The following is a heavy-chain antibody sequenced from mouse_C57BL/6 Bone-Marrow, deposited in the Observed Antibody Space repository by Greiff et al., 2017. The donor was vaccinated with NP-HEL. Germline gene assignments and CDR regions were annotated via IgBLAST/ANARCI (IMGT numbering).Heavy chain of an antibody. CDR3: AREYYGSSYTWAMDY. J-gene: IGHJ4*01. Sequence: EVKLQESGPELVKPGASVKISCKASGYSFTDYNMNWVKQSNGKSLEWIGVINPNYGTTSYNQKFKGKATLTVDQSSSTAYMQLNSLTSEDSAVYYCAREYYGSSYTWAMDYWGQGTSVTVSS. D-gene: IGHD1-1*01. CDR1: GYSFTDYN. V-gene: IGHV1-39*01. CDR2: INPNYGTT.